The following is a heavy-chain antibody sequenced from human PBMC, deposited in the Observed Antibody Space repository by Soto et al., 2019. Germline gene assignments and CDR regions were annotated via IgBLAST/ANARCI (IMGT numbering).Heavy chain of an antibody. D-gene: IGHD3-3*01. CDR1: GFTISSYA. V-gene: IGHV3-30-3*01. CDR3: PRSVGVASPYDFCSGYYPYYYYGMDV. CDR2: MSYDGSKR. J-gene: IGHJ6*02. Sequence: WGSLRLSCAASGFTISSYAMHWIRQAPGKGLEWVAVMSYDGSKRYYADSVKGRFTISTDNSTTPLYLEMNCLRAEDTAVYYCPRSVGVASPYDFCSGYYPYYYYGMDVWGQGTMVTVSS.